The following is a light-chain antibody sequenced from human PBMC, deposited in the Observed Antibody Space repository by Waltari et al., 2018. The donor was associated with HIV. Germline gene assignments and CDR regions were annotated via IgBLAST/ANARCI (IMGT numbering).Light chain of an antibody. CDR2: GVS. CDR1: SSDIDVYKY. CDR3: SSYTTTSTLYV. V-gene: IGLV2-14*03. Sequence: QSTLTQPASVSGSPGQSVTISCTGISSDIDVYKYFSWYQQHPSKAPKLLIYGVSNRPSGVSHPFSGSKSANTASLTISGLQAEDEADYYCSSYTTTSTLYVFGTGTKVTV. J-gene: IGLJ1*01.